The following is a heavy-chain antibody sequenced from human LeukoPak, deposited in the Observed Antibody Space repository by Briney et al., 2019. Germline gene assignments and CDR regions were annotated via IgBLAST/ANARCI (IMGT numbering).Heavy chain of an antibody. CDR2: ISGSGGST. CDR1: GFTFSSYA. J-gene: IGHJ4*02. CDR3: ARNDRSTNYYFDY. D-gene: IGHD2-2*01. Sequence: PGGSLRLSCAASGFTFSSYAMSWVRQAPGKGLEWVSAISGSGGSTYYADSVKGRFTISRDNSKNTLYLQMNSLRAEDTAVYYCARNDRSTNYYFDYWGQGTLVTVSS. V-gene: IGHV3-23*01.